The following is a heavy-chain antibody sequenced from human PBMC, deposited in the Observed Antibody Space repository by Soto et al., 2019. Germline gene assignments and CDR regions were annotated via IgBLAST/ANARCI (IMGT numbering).Heavy chain of an antibody. CDR1: GGSFSGYY. D-gene: IGHD6-13*01. Sequence: SETLSLTCAVYGGSFSGYYWTWIRQPPGTGLEWIGEITHSGRTNYNPSLKSRVTISEVTSKNQVSLKLSSVTAADTAVYYCARLYGSRGPFDYWGQGTLVTVSS. CDR2: ITHSGRT. V-gene: IGHV4-34*01. CDR3: ARLYGSRGPFDY. J-gene: IGHJ4*02.